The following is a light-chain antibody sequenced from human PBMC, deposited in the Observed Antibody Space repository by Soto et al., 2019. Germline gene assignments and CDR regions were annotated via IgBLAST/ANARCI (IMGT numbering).Light chain of an antibody. Sequence: QSVLTQPASVSGSPGQSITISCTGTSSVVGSYNLVSWYQQHPGKAPKLMIYEVSKRPSGVSNRFSGSKSGNTASPTISGLQAEDEADYYCCSYAGSSTYVFGTGTKATVL. J-gene: IGLJ1*01. V-gene: IGLV2-23*02. CDR2: EVS. CDR3: CSYAGSSTYV. CDR1: SSVVGSYNL.